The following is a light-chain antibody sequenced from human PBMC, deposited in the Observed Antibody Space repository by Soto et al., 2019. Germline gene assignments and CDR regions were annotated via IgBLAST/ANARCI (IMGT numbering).Light chain of an antibody. CDR1: QGIAPY. J-gene: IGKJ4*01. V-gene: IGKV1-27*01. CDR2: ATS. CDR3: QKYNSAPLP. Sequence: DVQMTQSPSSLSASVGDRVTITCRASQGIAPYLAWFQQKPGKVPRLLIYATSTLQSGVPSRFRGSGSGTDFTLTISSLQPEDVATYYCQKYNSAPLPFGGGTKVEIK.